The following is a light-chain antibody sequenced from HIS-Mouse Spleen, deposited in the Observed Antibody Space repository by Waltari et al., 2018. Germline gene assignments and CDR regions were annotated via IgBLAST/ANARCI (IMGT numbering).Light chain of an antibody. Sequence: QSALTQPRSVSGSPGQSVTISCTGTSSDVGGYNYVSWYQQHPGKAPKLMIYDVSTRPSGVPDRFAGSKSGNTAYLTLCGLQAVDEADYYCCSYAGSYTLVFGGGTKLTVL. CDR2: DVS. CDR3: CSYAGSYTLV. J-gene: IGLJ2*01. CDR1: SSDVGGYNY. V-gene: IGLV2-11*01.